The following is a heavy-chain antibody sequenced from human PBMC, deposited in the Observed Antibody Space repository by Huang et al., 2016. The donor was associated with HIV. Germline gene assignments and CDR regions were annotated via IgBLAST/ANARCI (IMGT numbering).Heavy chain of an antibody. V-gene: IGHV3-74*01. CDR2: ISSDGRST. D-gene: IGHD1-20*01. Sequence: EEQLVESGGGLVQPGGSPRLSCAASEFSLSNYWMDWVRQAPGEGLVWVSDISSDGRSTRYADSVKGRFTSSRDNAKNTLYLQMNSLRAEDTAVYYCARDGNWKKVELDSWGQGTLVTVSS. CDR3: ARDGNWKKVELDS. CDR1: EFSLSNYW. J-gene: IGHJ4*02.